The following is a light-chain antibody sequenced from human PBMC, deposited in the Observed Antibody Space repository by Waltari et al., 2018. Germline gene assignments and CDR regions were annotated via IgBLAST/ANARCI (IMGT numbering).Light chain of an antibody. Sequence: EIMLTQSPGTLSLSPGDRATLSCKASQSIVKYLAWYQQKPGQAPSLLIYHTSTMATGMLDRLSGSGSETDCRLTISRLEPEXXXVYYCQHYVRLPATFGQGTNVEIK. V-gene: IGKV3-20*01. CDR1: QSIVKY. CDR3: QHYVRLPAT. CDR2: HTS. J-gene: IGKJ1*01.